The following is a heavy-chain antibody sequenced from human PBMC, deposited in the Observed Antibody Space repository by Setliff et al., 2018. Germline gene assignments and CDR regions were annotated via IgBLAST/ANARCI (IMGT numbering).Heavy chain of an antibody. CDR2: IKSDGSSA. V-gene: IGHV3-74*01. Sequence: GESLCLTCAASGFSFSTYWMHWFRHVPGKGLVWVSRIKSDGSSATYADSVKGRFTISRDNAKNTVSLQMNSLSAEDTAVYYCARGKYCGANCYVGVDVWGQGTGVTVSS. CDR1: GFSFSTYW. J-gene: IGHJ6*02. D-gene: IGHD2-21*01. CDR3: ARGKYCGANCYVGVDV.